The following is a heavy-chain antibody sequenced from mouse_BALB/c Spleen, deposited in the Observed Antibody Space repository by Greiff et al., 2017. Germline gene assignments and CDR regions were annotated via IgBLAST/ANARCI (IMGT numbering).Heavy chain of an antibody. D-gene: IGHD2-3*01. V-gene: IGHV5-2*01. CDR2: INSDGGST. CDR3: ARLYDGYSWFAY. Sequence: EVMLVESGGGLVQPGESLKLSCESNEYEFPSYDMSWVRKTPEKRLELVAAINSDGGSTYYPDTMERRFIISRDNTRKTLYLQMSSLRSEDAALYYCARLYDGYSWFAYWGQGTLVTVSA. CDR1: EYEFPSYD. J-gene: IGHJ3*01.